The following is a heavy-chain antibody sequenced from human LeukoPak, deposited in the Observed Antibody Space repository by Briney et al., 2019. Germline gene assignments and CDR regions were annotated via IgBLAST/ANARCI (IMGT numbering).Heavy chain of an antibody. CDR1: GYTFTSNG. CDR2: ISGYNGNT. CDR3: ARELGGGAVALDXXXXXXXXXVXSGXASAPTNSKY. D-gene: IGHD6-19*01. V-gene: IGHV1-18*01. J-gene: IGHJ1*01. Sequence: ASVKVSCKASGYTFTSNGISWVRQAPGQGLEWMGWISGYNGNTNYAQKLQGRVTMTTDTSTSTAYMELRSLRSDDTAVYYCARELGGGAVALDXXXXXXXXXVXSGXASAPTNSKY.